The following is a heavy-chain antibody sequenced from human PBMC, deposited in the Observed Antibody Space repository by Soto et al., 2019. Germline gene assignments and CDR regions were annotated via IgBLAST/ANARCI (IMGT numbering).Heavy chain of an antibody. CDR3: ARVLRYSSSLRDYYYSMDV. CDR2: IDPSDSYT. D-gene: IGHD6-13*01. J-gene: IGHJ6*02. V-gene: IGHV5-10-1*01. CDR1: GYSFTSYL. Sequence: GESLKISFKGSGYSFTSYLISWVRQMPVKGLEWMGRIDPSDSYTNYSPSFQGHVTISADKSISTAYLQWSSLKASDTAMYYCARVLRYSSSLRDYYYSMDVWGQGTTVAVSS.